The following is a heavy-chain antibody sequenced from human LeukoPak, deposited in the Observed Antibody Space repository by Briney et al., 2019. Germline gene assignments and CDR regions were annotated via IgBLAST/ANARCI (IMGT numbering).Heavy chain of an antibody. Sequence: SETLSLTCTVSGGSISSYYWSWIRQPPGKRLEWIGYIYYSGSTNYNPSLKSRVTISVDTSKNQFSLKLSSVTAADTAVYYCARAKGFDYYYMDVWGKGTTVTVSS. CDR2: IYYSGST. CDR3: ARAKGFDYYYMDV. J-gene: IGHJ6*03. CDR1: GGSISSYY. D-gene: IGHD3-16*01. V-gene: IGHV4-59*01.